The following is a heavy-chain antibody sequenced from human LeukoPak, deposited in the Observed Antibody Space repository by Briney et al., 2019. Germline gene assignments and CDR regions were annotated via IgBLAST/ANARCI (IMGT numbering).Heavy chain of an antibody. CDR3: ARSRSHPLLPPIPKCQYYFDY. J-gene: IGHJ4*02. D-gene: IGHD2-21*01. CDR1: GGSISSGSYY. V-gene: IGHV4-39*07. CDR2: IYFSGSN. Sequence: SETLSLTCIVPGGSISSGSYYWGWIRQPPGKGLEWIGRIYFSGSNYYNPSLKSRATTSVDTSKNQFSLKLSSVTAADTAVYYYARSRSHPLLPPIPKCQYYFDYWGQGTLVTVSS.